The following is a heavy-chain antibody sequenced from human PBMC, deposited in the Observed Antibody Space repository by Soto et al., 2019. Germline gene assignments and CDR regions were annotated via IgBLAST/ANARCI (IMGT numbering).Heavy chain of an antibody. CDR2: IRSKANSFAT. V-gene: IGHV3-73*01. J-gene: IGHJ4*02. Sequence: GGSLRLSCAASGLTFTGSAMHWVRQASGKGLEWVGRIRSKANSFATAYAASVKDRFIISRDDSKNTAYLQMNSPKTEDTAMYYCISLSFSSSWYYWGQGTLVTVSS. CDR1: GLTFTGSA. CDR3: ISLSFSSSWYY. D-gene: IGHD6-13*01.